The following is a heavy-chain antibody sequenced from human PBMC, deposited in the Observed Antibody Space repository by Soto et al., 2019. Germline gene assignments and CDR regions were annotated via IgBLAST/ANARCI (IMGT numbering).Heavy chain of an antibody. Sequence: SETLSLTCTVSGGSISSYYWSWIRQPPGKGLEWIGYIYYSGSTSYNPSLKSRVTISVDTSKNQFSLKLSSVTAADTAVYYCARVSSSWPPRRYYFDYWGQGTLVTVSS. D-gene: IGHD6-13*01. CDR3: ARVSSSWPPRRYYFDY. CDR2: IYYSGST. J-gene: IGHJ4*02. V-gene: IGHV4-59*01. CDR1: GGSISSYY.